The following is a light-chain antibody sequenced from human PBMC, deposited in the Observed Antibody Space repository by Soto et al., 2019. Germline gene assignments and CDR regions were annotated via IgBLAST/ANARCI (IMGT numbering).Light chain of an antibody. CDR3: SFYTIATVL. CDR1: SNNIGNYKF. V-gene: IGLV2-14*01. J-gene: IGLJ2*01. Sequence: QSALTQPASVAGSPGQSITISCTGTSNNIGNYKFVSWYQQHPCKAPKVIIYEVSHRPSGVSNRFSGSKSGKTALLTISGLQAEDEADYYCSFYTIATVLFGGGTKLTVL. CDR2: EVS.